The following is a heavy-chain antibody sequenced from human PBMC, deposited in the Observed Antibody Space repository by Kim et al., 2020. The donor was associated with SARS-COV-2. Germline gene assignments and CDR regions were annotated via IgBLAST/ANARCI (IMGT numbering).Heavy chain of an antibody. V-gene: IGHV3-11*06. D-gene: IGHD3-9*01. CDR3: ARGPRYFDWLFYYVDY. J-gene: IGHJ4*02. Sequence: DSAKGRFTISRDNAKNSLYLQMKRLSAEETAVYYCARGPRYFDWLFYYVDYWRQGTLVTVSS.